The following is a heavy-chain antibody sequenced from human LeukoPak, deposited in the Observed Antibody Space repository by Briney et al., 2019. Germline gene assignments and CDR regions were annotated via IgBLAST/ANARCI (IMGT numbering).Heavy chain of an antibody. CDR3: ARDDDSSGYYSSLWAFDI. V-gene: IGHV4-59*01. Sequence: NPSETLSLTCTVSGGSISSYYWSWIRQPPGKGLEWIGYIYYSGSTNYNPSLKSRVTISVDTSKNQFSLKLSSVTAADTAVYYCARDDDSSGYYSSLWAFDIWGQGTMVTVSS. J-gene: IGHJ3*02. D-gene: IGHD3-22*01. CDR2: IYYSGST. CDR1: GGSISSYY.